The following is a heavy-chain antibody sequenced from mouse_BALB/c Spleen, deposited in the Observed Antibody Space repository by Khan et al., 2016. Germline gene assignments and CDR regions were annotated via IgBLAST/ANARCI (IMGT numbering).Heavy chain of an antibody. CDR3: ATYGNYEGFAY. Sequence: EVQLQESGPGLVKPSQSLSLTCSVTGYSITSGYYWNWIRQFPGNKLAWMGYISYDGSNNYNPSLKNRISITRDTSKNQFFLKLNSVTTEDTATYYCATYGNYEGFAYWGQGTLVTVSA. CDR1: GYSITSGYY. V-gene: IGHV3-6*02. CDR2: ISYDGSN. D-gene: IGHD2-1*01. J-gene: IGHJ3*01.